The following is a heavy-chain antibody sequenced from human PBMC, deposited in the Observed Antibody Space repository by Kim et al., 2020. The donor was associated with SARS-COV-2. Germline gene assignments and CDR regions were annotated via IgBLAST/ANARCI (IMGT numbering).Heavy chain of an antibody. V-gene: IGHV4-39*01. Sequence: YTPAPKSPVTISMDTSKNQFSLRLTSVTASDTAIYYCARLESGTLTFFDYWGQGTLVTVSS. CDR3: ARLESGTLTFFDY. D-gene: IGHD3-3*01. J-gene: IGHJ4*02.